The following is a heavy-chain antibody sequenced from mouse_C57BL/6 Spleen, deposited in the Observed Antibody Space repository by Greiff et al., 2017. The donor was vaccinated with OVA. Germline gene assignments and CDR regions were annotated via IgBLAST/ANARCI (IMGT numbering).Heavy chain of an antibody. CDR1: GYTFSNYW. V-gene: IGHV1-63*01. CDR2: IYPGGGYT. CDR3: ARSGDYDWFAY. D-gene: IGHD2-4*01. Sequence: QVQLQQSGAELVRPGTSVKMSCKASGYTFSNYWIGWAKQRPGHGLEWIGDIYPGGGYTNYNEKFKGKATLTADKSSSTAYMQFSSLTSEDSAIYYCARSGDYDWFAYWGQGTLVTVSA. J-gene: IGHJ3*01.